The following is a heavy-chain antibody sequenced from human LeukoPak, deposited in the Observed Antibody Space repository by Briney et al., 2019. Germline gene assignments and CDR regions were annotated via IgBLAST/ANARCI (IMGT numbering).Heavy chain of an antibody. CDR1: GFTFSSYS. V-gene: IGHV3-74*01. CDR2: INSDGSST. CDR3: ACIAVAGPTHY. D-gene: IGHD6-19*01. Sequence: GGSLRLSCAASGFTFSSYSMNWVRQAPGKGLVWVSRINSDGSSTSYADSVKGRFTISRDNAKNTLYLQMNSLRAEDTAVYYCACIAVAGPTHYWGQGTLVTVSS. J-gene: IGHJ4*02.